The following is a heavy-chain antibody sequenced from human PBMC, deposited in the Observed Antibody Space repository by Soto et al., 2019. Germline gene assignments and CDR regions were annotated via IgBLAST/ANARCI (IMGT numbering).Heavy chain of an antibody. CDR1: GYNFTSYG. CDR3: AIHLTEALDAFDI. D-gene: IGHD7-27*01. CDR2: IDTHNGNT. V-gene: IGHV1-18*01. Sequence: VQLEQSGPELKKPGASVRVSCKASGYNFTSYGITWLRQAPGQGLEWMAWIDTHNGNTNHAYRLQARVTMTTDTSTTTAYMELRGLRSADTAVYYCAIHLTEALDAFDILGQGTMVTVSS. J-gene: IGHJ3*02.